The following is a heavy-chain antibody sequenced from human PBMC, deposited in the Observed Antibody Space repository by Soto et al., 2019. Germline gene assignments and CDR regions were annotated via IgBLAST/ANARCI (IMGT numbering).Heavy chain of an antibody. J-gene: IGHJ4*02. CDR2: IHFSGTS. V-gene: IGHV4-31*03. CDR3: ARYRFSGNLSKYDY. Sequence: QAQLRESGPGLVKPSQTLSLTCSVSGVTISSDGYYWAWIRQRPGKGLEWIGYIHFSGTSYYNPYLKSRVTISVDTSQNQFSLSLTSVTAADTAVYYCARYRFSGNLSKYDYWGQGSLVVVSS. D-gene: IGHD3-16*02. CDR1: GVTISSDGYY.